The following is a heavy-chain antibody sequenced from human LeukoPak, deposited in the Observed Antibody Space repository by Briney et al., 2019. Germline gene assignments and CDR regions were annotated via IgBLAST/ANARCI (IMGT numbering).Heavy chain of an antibody. V-gene: IGHV3-9*01. CDR2: VSWNSGSI. CDR1: GFTFDDYA. Sequence: SLRLSCAASGFTFDDYAMHWVRQAPGKGLEWVSGVSWNSGSIGYADSVKGRFTISRDNAKSSLYLQMNSLRAEDTALYYCAKGHSSSWSDWFDPWGQGTLVTVSS. J-gene: IGHJ5*02. CDR3: AKGHSSSWSDWFDP. D-gene: IGHD6-13*01.